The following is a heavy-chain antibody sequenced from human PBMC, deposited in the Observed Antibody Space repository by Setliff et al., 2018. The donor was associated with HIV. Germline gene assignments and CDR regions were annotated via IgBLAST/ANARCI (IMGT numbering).Heavy chain of an antibody. CDR3: AKGELRDGFTISSAFDI. CDR2: IYRTGIT. V-gene: IGHV4-30-4*08. J-gene: IGHJ3*02. Sequence: SETLSLTCTVSGGSISSGDYYWSWIRQPPGKGLEWIGYIYRTGITYYNPSLKSRPTLSVDTSKNQFSLRLNSVTAADTAVYYCAKGELRDGFTISSAFDIWGQGAMVTVSS. CDR1: GGSISSGDYY. D-gene: IGHD3-3*02.